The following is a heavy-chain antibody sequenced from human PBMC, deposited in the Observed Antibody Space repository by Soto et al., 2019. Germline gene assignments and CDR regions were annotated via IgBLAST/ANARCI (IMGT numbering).Heavy chain of an antibody. CDR3: YCVFLSGYCRTNDAFDI. CDR1: GYTFTSYD. CDR2: MNPNSGNT. V-gene: IGHV1-8*01. J-gene: IGHJ3*02. Sequence: ASVKVSCKASGYTFTSYDINWVRQATGQGLEWMGWMNPNSGNTGYAQKFQGRVTMTRNTSISTAYMELSSLRSEETAVYYCYCVFLSGYCRTNDAFDIWGQGTMVTVSS. D-gene: IGHD3-3*01.